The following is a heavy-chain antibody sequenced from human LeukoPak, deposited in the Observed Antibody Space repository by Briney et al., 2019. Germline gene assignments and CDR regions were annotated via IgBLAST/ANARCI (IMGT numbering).Heavy chain of an antibody. Sequence: ASVKVSCKASGYTFTSYDINWVRQATGQGLEWMGWMNPNSGNTGYAQKFQGRVTMTRDTSISTAYLELSSLTSEDTAVYYCASHTYYLSSGSFGHWGQGTLVTVSS. J-gene: IGHJ4*02. V-gene: IGHV1-8*01. CDR2: MNPNSGNT. D-gene: IGHD3-10*01. CDR1: GYTFTSYD. CDR3: ASHTYYLSSGSFGH.